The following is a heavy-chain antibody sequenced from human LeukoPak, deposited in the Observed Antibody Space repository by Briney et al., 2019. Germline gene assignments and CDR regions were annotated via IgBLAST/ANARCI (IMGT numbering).Heavy chain of an antibody. CDR3: ARGAAGTGAADY. CDR1: GGSISSYY. V-gene: IGHV4-59*01. D-gene: IGHD6-13*01. CDR2: THYSGST. Sequence: SETLSLTCTVSGGSISSYYWSWIRQPPGKGLERIGYTHYSGSTKYNPSLKSRLSISVDSSKNQFSLRLSSVTAADTAVYFCARGAAGTGAADYWGQGTLVTVSS. J-gene: IGHJ4*02.